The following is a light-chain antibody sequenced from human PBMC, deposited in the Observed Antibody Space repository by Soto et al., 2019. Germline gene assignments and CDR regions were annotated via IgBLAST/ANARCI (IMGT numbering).Light chain of an antibody. CDR1: QGVGNY. CDR3: QQLASYVPLT. V-gene: IGKV1-9*01. CDR2: DAS. J-gene: IGKJ4*01. Sequence: DIQLTQSPSFLSASVGDRVTITCRASQGVGNYLAWYQQRPGKAPNLLIYDASTLHSGVPSRFSGSGSGTEFTLTISSLQPEDFATYSCQQLASYVPLTFGGGTKVQIK.